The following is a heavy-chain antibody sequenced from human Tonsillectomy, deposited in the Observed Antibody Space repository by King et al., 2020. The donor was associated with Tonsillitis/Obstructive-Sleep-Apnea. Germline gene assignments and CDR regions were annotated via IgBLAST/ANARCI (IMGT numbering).Heavy chain of an antibody. CDR2: INHSGSS. V-gene: IGHV4-34*01. CDR3: AEQKAGTTYGYAFDI. D-gene: IGHD1-1*01. J-gene: IGHJ3*02. CDR1: GGSFSGYY. Sequence: VQLQQWGAGLLKPSETLSLTCAVYGGSFSGYYWSWIRQPPGKGLEWSGDINHSGSSNYNPSLKSRVTISVDTSKNQFSLKLSSVTAADTAVYYCAEQKAGTTYGYAFDIWGQGTMVTVSS.